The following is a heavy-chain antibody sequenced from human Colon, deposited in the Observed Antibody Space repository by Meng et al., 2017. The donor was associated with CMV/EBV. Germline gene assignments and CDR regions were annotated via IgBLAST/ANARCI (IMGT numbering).Heavy chain of an antibody. CDR1: GLSFGVFG. CDR3: ARDLERGKYVDY. V-gene: IGHV3-33*01. CDR2: IRHDRSYT. D-gene: IGHD3-3*01. Sequence: SCVASGLSFGVFGMHWVRQAAGKGLEFVAIIRHDRSYTSYEGSVKGRFTISRDNSKNTVSLQLSSLRAEDTAVYYCARDLERGKYVDYWGPGTLVTVSS. J-gene: IGHJ4*02.